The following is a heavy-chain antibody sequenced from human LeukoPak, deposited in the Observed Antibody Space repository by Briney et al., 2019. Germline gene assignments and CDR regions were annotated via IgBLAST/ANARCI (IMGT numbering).Heavy chain of an antibody. CDR3: VRGEYYYDSSGRGFDL. CDR1: GFTFSQKP. Sequence: GGSLRLSCAASGFTFSQKPMHWVRQAPGKGLEWVAVISYDGTYKYYAVSVSGRFTISRDNSKNTLYLQMNSLRAEDTAVYYCVRGEYYYDSSGRGFDLWGRGTLVTVSS. CDR2: ISYDGTYK. J-gene: IGHJ2*01. V-gene: IGHV3-30-3*01. D-gene: IGHD3-22*01.